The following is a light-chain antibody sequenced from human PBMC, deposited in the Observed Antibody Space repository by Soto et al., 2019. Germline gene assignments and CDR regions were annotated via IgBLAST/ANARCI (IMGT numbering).Light chain of an antibody. V-gene: IGKV3-11*01. CDR2: DAS. J-gene: IGKJ4*01. CDR3: QQRSNFT. Sequence: EIVLTQSPATLSLSPGERATLSCRASQSVSSYLAWYQQKPGQAPRLLIYDASNRATGIPARFSGSGSGTDFTLTISSLEPEDVAVYYCQQRSNFTFGGGTKVEIK. CDR1: QSVSSY.